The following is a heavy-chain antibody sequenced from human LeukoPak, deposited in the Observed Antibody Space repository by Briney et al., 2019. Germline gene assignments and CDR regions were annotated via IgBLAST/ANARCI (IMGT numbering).Heavy chain of an antibody. CDR2: ISSSGSTI. D-gene: IGHD3-10*01. V-gene: IGHV3-48*03. J-gene: IGHJ6*03. Sequence: GGSLRLSCAASGFTFSSYEMNWVRQAPGKGLEWVSYISSSGSTIYYADSVKGRFTISRDNAKNSLYLQMNSLRAEDTAVYYCAKGGISTIVRGVIGYMDVWGKGTTVTISS. CDR1: GFTFSSYE. CDR3: AKGGISTIVRGVIGYMDV.